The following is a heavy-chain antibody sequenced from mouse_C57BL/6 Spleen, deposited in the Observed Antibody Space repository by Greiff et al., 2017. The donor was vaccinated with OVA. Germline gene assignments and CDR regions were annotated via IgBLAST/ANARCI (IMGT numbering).Heavy chain of an antibody. CDR3: AREGYYYGSSHFDY. Sequence: VQLQQPGAELVRPGSSVKLSCKASGYTFTSYWMDRVKQRPGQGLEWIGNIYPSDSETHYNQKFKDKATLTVDKSSSTAYMQLSSLTSEDSAVYYCAREGYYYGSSHFDYWGQGTTLTVSS. D-gene: IGHD1-1*01. CDR2: IYPSDSET. CDR1: GYTFTSYW. V-gene: IGHV1-61*01. J-gene: IGHJ2*01.